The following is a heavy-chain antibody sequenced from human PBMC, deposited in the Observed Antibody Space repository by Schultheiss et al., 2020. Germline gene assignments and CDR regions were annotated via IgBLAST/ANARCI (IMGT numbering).Heavy chain of an antibody. CDR3: ARQHGSYIDY. J-gene: IGHJ4*02. D-gene: IGHD1-26*01. CDR1: GFTFSSYD. Sequence: GGSLRLSCAASGFTFSSYDMHWVRQATGKGLEWVSAIGTAGDTYYPGSVKGRFTISRDNSKNTLYLQMNSLRAEDTAVYYCARQHGSYIDYWGQGTLVTGSS. V-gene: IGHV3-13*01. CDR2: IGTAGDT.